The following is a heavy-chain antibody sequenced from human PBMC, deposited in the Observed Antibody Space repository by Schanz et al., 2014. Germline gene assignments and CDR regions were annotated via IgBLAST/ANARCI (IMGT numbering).Heavy chain of an antibody. D-gene: IGHD3-16*01. Sequence: AQLLESGGGLVQPGGSLRLSCAASGFTFSSYGMHWVRQAPGKGLEWVAVIRYDGRNKNFVESVKGRFTISRDNSRKTLYLQMNSLRADDTAVYYCAKDLYNYGIFDSWGQGTLVTVSS. CDR3: AKDLYNYGIFDS. CDR2: IRYDGRNK. J-gene: IGHJ5*01. CDR1: GFTFSSYG. V-gene: IGHV3-30*02.